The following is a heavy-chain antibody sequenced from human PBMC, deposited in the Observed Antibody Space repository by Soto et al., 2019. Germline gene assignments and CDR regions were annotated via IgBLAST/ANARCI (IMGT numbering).Heavy chain of an antibody. Sequence: ASVKVSCKVSGYTLTELSMHWVRQAPGKGLEWMGGFDPEDGETIYAQKFQGRVTMTEDTSTDTAYMELSSLRSEDTAVYYCATEVGITMIVVGPGGAFDIWGQGTMVTVSS. V-gene: IGHV1-24*01. J-gene: IGHJ3*02. CDR1: GYTLTELS. CDR2: FDPEDGET. CDR3: ATEVGITMIVVGPGGAFDI. D-gene: IGHD3-22*01.